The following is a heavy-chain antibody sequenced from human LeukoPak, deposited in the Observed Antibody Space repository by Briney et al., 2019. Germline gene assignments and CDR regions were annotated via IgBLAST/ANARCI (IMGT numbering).Heavy chain of an antibody. J-gene: IGHJ4*02. CDR2: IYYSGST. D-gene: IGHD2-15*01. CDR1: GGSISSSYSY. V-gene: IGHV4-39*07. CDR3: ARGGGSPYYFDY. Sequence: PSETLSLTCTVSGGSISSSYSYWGWIRQPPGKGLEWIGNIYYSGSTYYSPSLTSRVTVSVDTSKNQFSLKLSSVTAADTAVYYCARGGGSPYYFDYWGQGTLVTVSS.